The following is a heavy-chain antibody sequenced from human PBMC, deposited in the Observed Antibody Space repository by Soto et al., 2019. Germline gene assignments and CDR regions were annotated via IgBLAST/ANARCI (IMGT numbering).Heavy chain of an antibody. Sequence: GESLKISCKGSGYSFSNYWIAWLRQMPGKGLEWMGIIYPAASDARYSPSFQGQVTISVDNSISTAYLQWSSLKASDTAMYYGARHSSGYRRPLDYWGQGTLVTVSS. J-gene: IGHJ4*02. CDR2: IYPAASDA. CDR3: ARHSSGYRRPLDY. CDR1: GYSFSNYW. V-gene: IGHV5-51*01. D-gene: IGHD3-22*01.